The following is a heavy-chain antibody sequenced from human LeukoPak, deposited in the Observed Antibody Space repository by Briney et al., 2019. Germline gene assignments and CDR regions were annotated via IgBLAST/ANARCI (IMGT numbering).Heavy chain of an antibody. Sequence: ASVTVSRKASGYTFTGYHMHWVRQAPGQGLEWMGLINPNNGGTNYEQNFQGRVTMTRDTSISTAYIELSSLRSDDTAVYYCARGYCTGGSCSGAWFDPWGQGTLVTVSS. CDR1: GYTFTGYH. V-gene: IGHV1-2*02. CDR2: INPNNGGT. CDR3: ARGYCTGGSCSGAWFDP. D-gene: IGHD2-15*01. J-gene: IGHJ5*02.